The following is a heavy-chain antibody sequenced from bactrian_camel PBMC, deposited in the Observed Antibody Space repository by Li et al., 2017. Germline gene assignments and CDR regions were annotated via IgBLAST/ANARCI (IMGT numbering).Heavy chain of an antibody. Sequence: QLVESGGGSVQAGGSLRLSCAASVSTYNSYCIAWFRQTPGKEREGVAAIDNNGRTSYTDSVKGRFTISEDSTKSTVHLQMSSLNPDDAGVYYCAAVKGCFVVPGPPMEDWYKYWGQGTQVTVS. CDR1: VSTYNSYC. CDR2: IDNNGRT. D-gene: IGHD2*01. J-gene: IGHJ4*01. V-gene: IGHV3S61*01. CDR3: AAVKGCFVVPGPPMEDWYKY.